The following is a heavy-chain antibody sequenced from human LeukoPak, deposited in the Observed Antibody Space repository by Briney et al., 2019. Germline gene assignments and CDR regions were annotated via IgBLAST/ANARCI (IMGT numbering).Heavy chain of an antibody. J-gene: IGHJ4*02. D-gene: IGHD3-22*01. CDR1: GYIFSNFG. V-gene: IGHV1-18*01. CDR2: TSVYNGDT. Sequence: ASVKVSCKASGYIFSNFGVSWVRQAPGQGLEWMGWTSVYNGDTNFAQKFQGIASMTTDTSTTTAYLELRNLRSDDTAMYYCARDHSSSCQLLDYWGQGTLVTVS. CDR3: ARDHSSSCQLLDY.